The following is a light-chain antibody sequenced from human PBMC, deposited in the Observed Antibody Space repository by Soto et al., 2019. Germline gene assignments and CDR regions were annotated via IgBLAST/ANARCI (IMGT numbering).Light chain of an antibody. CDR2: EDN. V-gene: IGLV6-57*04. Sequence: NFMLTQPHSVSASPGETVTISCTRSSGIIASNYGQWYQQRPGRAPPSVIYEDNGQPSGVPDRFSGSIDRSSNSASLRIYGLKTDDEADYYCQSYESSSYVFGSGTKLTVL. CDR3: QSYESSSYV. J-gene: IGLJ1*01. CDR1: SGIIASNY.